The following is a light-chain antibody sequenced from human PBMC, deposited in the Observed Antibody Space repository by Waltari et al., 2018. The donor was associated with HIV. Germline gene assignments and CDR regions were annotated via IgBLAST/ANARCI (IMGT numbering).Light chain of an antibody. V-gene: IGLV3-9*01. CDR1: NIGTKD. CDR2: NDI. CDR3: QVWHYTVV. Sequence: SSELTQPFSVSVALGQTARITCAGSNIGTKDVHWYQQKPGQAPLSLIFNDIHRPSGVPERFSASKSRNMATLTIIGAQAGDEAAYYCQVWHYTVVFGGGTKVTVL. J-gene: IGLJ2*01.